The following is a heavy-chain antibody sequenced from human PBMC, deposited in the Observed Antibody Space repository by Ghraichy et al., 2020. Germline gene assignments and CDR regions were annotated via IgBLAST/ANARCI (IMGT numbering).Heavy chain of an antibody. D-gene: IGHD2/OR15-2a*01. CDR2: IYSGGDT. CDR3: FVSWN. J-gene: IGHJ4*02. V-gene: IGHV3-66*01. CDR1: GFVVGRNY. Sequence: GESLNISCEASGFVVGRNYMSWVRQAPGKGLEWVSLIYSGGDTYSADSVKGRFIISRDSSKNTLYLQMNSLREEDTAIYYCFVSWNWGRGTQVTV.